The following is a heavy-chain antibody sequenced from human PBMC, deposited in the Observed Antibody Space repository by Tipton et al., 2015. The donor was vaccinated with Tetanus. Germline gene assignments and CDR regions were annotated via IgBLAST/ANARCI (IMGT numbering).Heavy chain of an antibody. CDR1: GGSISSGGYF. D-gene: IGHD6-6*01. CDR2: IYYSGDT. Sequence: TLSLTCSVSGGSISSGGYFWNWIRQHPGGGPEWIGYIYYSGDTFYNPSLKSRVTISVDTSKNQFSLNLRSVTAADTAVYYCARDQGGGRVVRLNWFDPWGQGTLVTVSS. V-gene: IGHV4-31*03. CDR3: ARDQGGGRVVRLNWFDP. J-gene: IGHJ5*02.